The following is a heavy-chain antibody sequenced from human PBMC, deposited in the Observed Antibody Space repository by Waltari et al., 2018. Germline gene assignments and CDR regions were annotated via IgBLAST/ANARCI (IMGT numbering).Heavy chain of an antibody. D-gene: IGHD2-2*01. J-gene: IGHJ5*02. CDR3: ATHGGYCSSTSCLWRGYNWFDP. Sequence: QLQLQESGPGLVKPSETLSLTCTVSGGSISSSSYYWGWIRQPPGKGLEWIGSIYYSGRTYYNPSRKSRVTISVDTSKNQFSLKLSSVTAADTAVYYCATHGGYCSSTSCLWRGYNWFDPWGQGTLVTVSS. CDR1: GGSISSSSYY. CDR2: IYYSGRT. V-gene: IGHV4-39*01.